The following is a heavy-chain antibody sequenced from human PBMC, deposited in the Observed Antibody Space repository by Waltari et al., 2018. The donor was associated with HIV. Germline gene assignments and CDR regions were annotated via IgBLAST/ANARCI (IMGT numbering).Heavy chain of an antibody. CDR1: GFTFSRYA. J-gene: IGHJ5*02. CDR2: ISYDGSNK. V-gene: IGHV3-30*01. CDR3: ARDTGYCSFGSCSYNWLDP. Sequence: QVHLVESGGGVVQPGRSLRLSCAASGFTFSRYAIHWVRQAPGKGLEWVALISYDGSNKYYADSVKGRFTISRDNSKNTLYLQMNSLRAEDTSVYYCARDTGYCSFGSCSYNWLDPWGQGTLVSVSS. D-gene: IGHD2-15*01.